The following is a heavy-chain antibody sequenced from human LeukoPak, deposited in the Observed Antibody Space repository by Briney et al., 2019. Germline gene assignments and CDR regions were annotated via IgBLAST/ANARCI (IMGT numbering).Heavy chain of an antibody. CDR1: GYTFTGYY. V-gene: IGHV1-24*01. J-gene: IGHJ4*02. CDR2: FDPEDGET. CDR3: ATDRSYPGGGY. D-gene: IGHD1-26*01. Sequence: ASVKVSCKASGYTFTGYYMHWVRQAPGKGLEWMGGFDPEDGETIYAQKFQGRVTMTEDTSTDTAYMELSSLRSEDTAVYYCATDRSYPGGGYWGQGTLVTVSS.